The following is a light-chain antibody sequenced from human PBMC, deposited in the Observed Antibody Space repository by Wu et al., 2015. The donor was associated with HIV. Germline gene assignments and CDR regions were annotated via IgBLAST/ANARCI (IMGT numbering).Light chain of an antibody. CDR2: KAS. Sequence: DIQMTQSPSILSASVGDTVTITCRASQSVSNFLAWHQQKPGKAPQVLIYKASTLESGVPTRFSGSGSGTEFTLTISNLQPEDFGTYYCQEYTDYTWTFGQGTKVEIK. V-gene: IGKV1-5*01. CDR1: QSVSNF. J-gene: IGKJ1*01. CDR3: QEYTDYTWT.